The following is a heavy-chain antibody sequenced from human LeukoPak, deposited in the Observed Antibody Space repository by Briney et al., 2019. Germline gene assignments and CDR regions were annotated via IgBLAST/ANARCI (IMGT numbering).Heavy chain of an antibody. CDR3: AKDRMYCSGGSCYYFDY. Sequence: GGSLRLSCAASGFTFSSYAMHWVRQAPGKGLEWVAVISYDGSNKYYADSVKGRFTISRDNSKNTLYLQMNSLRPEDTAVYYCAKDRMYCSGGSCYYFDYWGQGTLVTVSS. J-gene: IGHJ4*02. CDR1: GFTFSSYA. V-gene: IGHV3-30-3*01. CDR2: ISYDGSNK. D-gene: IGHD2-15*01.